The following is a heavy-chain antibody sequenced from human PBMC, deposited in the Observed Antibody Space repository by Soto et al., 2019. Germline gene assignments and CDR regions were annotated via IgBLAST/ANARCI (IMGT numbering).Heavy chain of an antibody. CDR1: GGSISSYY. V-gene: IGHV4-59*01. CDR2: IYYSGST. J-gene: IGHJ4*02. D-gene: IGHD5-12*01. Sequence: SETLSLTYTVSGGSISSYYWSWIRQPPGKGLEWIGYIYYSGSTNYNPSLKSRVTISVDTSKNQFSLKLSSVTAADTAVYYCATYSGGFDYWGQGTLVTVSS. CDR3: ATYSGGFDY.